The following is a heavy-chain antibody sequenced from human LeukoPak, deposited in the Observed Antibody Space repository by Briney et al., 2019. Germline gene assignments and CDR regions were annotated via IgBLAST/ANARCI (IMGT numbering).Heavy chain of an antibody. J-gene: IGHJ4*02. Sequence: PGGSLRLSCAASGFTFSIHWMTWVRQAPGKGLEWVANIDQAGSQKYYVDSVKGRFTVSRDNAKNSLYLQMNSLRAEDTAVYYCANHHYFSSEFWGQGTLVTVAS. CDR3: ANHHYFSSEF. CDR2: IDQAGSQK. V-gene: IGHV3-7*01. D-gene: IGHD2/OR15-2a*01. CDR1: GFTFSIHW.